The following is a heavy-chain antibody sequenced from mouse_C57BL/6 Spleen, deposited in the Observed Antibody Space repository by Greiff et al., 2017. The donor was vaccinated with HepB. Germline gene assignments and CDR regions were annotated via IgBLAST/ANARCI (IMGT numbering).Heavy chain of an antibody. V-gene: IGHV1-53*01. CDR1: GYTFTSYW. Sequence: QVQLQQPGTELVKPGASVKLSCKASGYTFTSYWMHWVKQRPGQGLEWIGNINPSNGGTNYNEKFKSKATLTVDKSSSTAYMQLSSLTSEDSAVYDCARVQLRLDYYFDYWGQGTTLTVSS. D-gene: IGHD3-2*02. CDR2: INPSNGGT. CDR3: ARVQLRLDYYFDY. J-gene: IGHJ2*01.